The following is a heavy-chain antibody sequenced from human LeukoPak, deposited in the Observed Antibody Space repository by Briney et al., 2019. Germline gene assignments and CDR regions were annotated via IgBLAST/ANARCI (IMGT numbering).Heavy chain of an antibody. Sequence: GGSLRLSCAASGFTFSSYAMHWVRQAPGKGLEWVAVISYDGSNKYYADSVKGRFTISRDNSKNTLYLQMNSLRAEDTAVYYCARGHYDTSGYNHFDYWGQGTLVTVSS. V-gene: IGHV3-30-3*01. CDR2: ISYDGSNK. CDR1: GFTFSSYA. CDR3: ARGHYDTSGYNHFDY. J-gene: IGHJ4*02. D-gene: IGHD3-22*01.